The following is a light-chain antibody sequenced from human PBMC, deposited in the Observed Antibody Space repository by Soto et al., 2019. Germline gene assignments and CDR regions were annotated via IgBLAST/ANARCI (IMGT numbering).Light chain of an antibody. Sequence: QSVLTQPASVSGSPGQSITISCTGTSSDVGGYNYVSWYQQHPVKAPKLMIYDVTNRPSGVSDRFSRSKSGNTASLTISGLQAEDEADYYCSSYTSSSTPYVFGTGTKVTVL. CDR2: DVT. CDR1: SSDVGGYNY. J-gene: IGLJ1*01. CDR3: SSYTSSSTPYV. V-gene: IGLV2-14*01.